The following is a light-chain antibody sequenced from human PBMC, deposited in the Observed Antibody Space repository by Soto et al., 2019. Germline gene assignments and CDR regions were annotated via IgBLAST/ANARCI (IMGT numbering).Light chain of an antibody. CDR1: QSVSSN. V-gene: IGKV3-15*01. J-gene: IGKJ3*01. Sequence: EIVMTQSPATLSVSPGERATLSCRASQSVSSNLAWYQQKPGQAPRLLIYGASTRATGIPARFSGSGSGTDFTLTISGLEPEDFAVYYCQQRSNWPLTFGPGTKVDIK. CDR3: QQRSNWPLT. CDR2: GAS.